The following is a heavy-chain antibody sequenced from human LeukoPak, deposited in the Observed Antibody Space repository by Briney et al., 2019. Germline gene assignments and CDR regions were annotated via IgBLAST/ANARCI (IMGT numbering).Heavy chain of an antibody. Sequence: PGGSLRLSCAASGFTFSSYSMNWVRQAPGKGLEWVSSISSSSSYIYYADSVKGRFTISRDNAKNSLYLQMNSLRAEDTAVYYCARGRTSPTYFDYWGRGTLVTVSS. CDR3: ARGRTSPTYFDY. CDR1: GFTFSSYS. J-gene: IGHJ4*02. CDR2: ISSSSSYI. V-gene: IGHV3-21*04. D-gene: IGHD3-10*01.